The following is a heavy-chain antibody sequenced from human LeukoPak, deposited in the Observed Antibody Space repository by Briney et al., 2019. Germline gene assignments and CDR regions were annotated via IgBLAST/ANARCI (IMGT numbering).Heavy chain of an antibody. CDR3: VCLGLGGLSLD. Sequence: PGGSLRLSCAASGFTFSRYSMHWVRQAPGKGLVLVSHVNSDGSGTDYADSVKGRFTISRDNAKNTLYLQMNSLRVEDTAVYYCVCLGLGGLSLDWGQGTLVTVSS. D-gene: IGHD3-16*01. V-gene: IGHV3-74*01. J-gene: IGHJ4*02. CDR1: GFTFSRYS. CDR2: VNSDGSGT.